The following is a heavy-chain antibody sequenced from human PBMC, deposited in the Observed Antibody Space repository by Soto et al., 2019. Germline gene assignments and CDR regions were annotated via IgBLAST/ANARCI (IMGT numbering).Heavy chain of an antibody. Sequence: EVRLLESGGGLVKPGGSLSLSCATSGLTFSNYAMSWVRQAPGGALEWVSSMSGSSSTTYYADSVRGRFTISRDRSKNTLYLQMSSLRAEDTALYYCAKNQERELPRVIDFWGQGTLVTVSS. D-gene: IGHD1-7*01. CDR3: AKNQERELPRVIDF. CDR1: GLTFSNYA. V-gene: IGHV3-23*01. J-gene: IGHJ4*02. CDR2: MSGSSSTT.